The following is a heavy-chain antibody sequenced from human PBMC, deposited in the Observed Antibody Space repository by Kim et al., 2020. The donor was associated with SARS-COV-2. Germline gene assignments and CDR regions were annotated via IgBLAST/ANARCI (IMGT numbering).Heavy chain of an antibody. CDR3: ARIDQDCSSTSCYTYFDY. J-gene: IGHJ4*02. CDR1: GFTFSSYE. CDR2: ISSSGSTI. Sequence: GGSLRLSCAASGFTFSSYEMNWVRQAPGKGLEWVSYISSSGSTIYYADSVKGRFTISRDNAKNSLYLQMNSLRAEDTAVYYCARIDQDCSSTSCYTYFDYWGQGTLVTVSS. D-gene: IGHD2-2*01. V-gene: IGHV3-48*03.